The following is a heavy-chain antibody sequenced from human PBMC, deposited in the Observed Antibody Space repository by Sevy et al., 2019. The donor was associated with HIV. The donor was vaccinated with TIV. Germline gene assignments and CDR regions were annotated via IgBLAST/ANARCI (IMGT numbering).Heavy chain of an antibody. CDR2: ISSSSSTI. D-gene: IGHD3-16*02. J-gene: IGHJ6*02. CDR1: GFTFSSYS. V-gene: IGHV3-48*01. Sequence: GGSLRLSCAASGFTFSSYSMNWVRQAPGKGLEWVSYISSSSSTIYYADSVKGRFTISRDNAKNTLYLQMNSLRPEDRAVYYCARDAQRLPLGELSRIPSARGGMDVWGQGTAVTVSS. CDR3: ARDAQRLPLGELSRIPSARGGMDV.